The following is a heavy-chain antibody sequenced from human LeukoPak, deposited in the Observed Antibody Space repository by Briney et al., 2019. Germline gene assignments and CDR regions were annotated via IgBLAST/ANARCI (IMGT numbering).Heavy chain of an antibody. CDR1: GYTFTSYY. CDR3: ARSYGSGSPSNY. J-gene: IGHJ4*02. CDR2: IIPIFGTA. Sequence: SVKVSCKASGYTFTSYYMHWVRQAPGQGLEWMGGIIPIFGTANYAQKFQGRVTITADESTSTAYMELSSLRSEDTAVYYCARSYGSGSPSNYWGQGTLVTVSS. V-gene: IGHV1-69*13. D-gene: IGHD3-10*01.